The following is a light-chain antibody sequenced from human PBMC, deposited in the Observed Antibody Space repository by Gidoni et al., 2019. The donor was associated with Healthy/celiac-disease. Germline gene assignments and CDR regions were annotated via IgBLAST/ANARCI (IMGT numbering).Light chain of an antibody. CDR2: QDS. V-gene: IGLV3-1*01. CDR3: QAWDSSTAPVV. J-gene: IGLJ2*01. Sequence: YELPQPPSVSVSPGQTASIPCSGDKLGDKYACWYQQKPGQSPVLVIYQDSKRPSGIPERFSGSNSGNTATLTISGTQAMDEADYYCQAWDSSTAPVVFGGGTKLTVL. CDR1: KLGDKY.